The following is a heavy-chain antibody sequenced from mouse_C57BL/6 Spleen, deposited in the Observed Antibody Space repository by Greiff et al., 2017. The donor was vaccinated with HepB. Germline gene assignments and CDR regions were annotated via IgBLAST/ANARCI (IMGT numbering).Heavy chain of an antibody. V-gene: IGHV1-55*01. Sequence: QVQLKQPGAELVKPGASVKMSCKASGYTFTSYWITWVKQRPGQGLEWIGDIYPGSGSTNYNEKFKSKATLTVDTSSSTAYMQLSSLTSEDSAVYYCARSIYYYGSSPYYFDYWGQGTTLTVSS. D-gene: IGHD1-1*01. CDR2: IYPGSGST. J-gene: IGHJ2*01. CDR3: ARSIYYYGSSPYYFDY. CDR1: GYTFTSYW.